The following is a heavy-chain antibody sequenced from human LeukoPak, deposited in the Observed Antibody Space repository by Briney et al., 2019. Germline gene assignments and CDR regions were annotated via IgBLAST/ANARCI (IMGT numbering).Heavy chain of an antibody. CDR2: IWYDGSNK. J-gene: IGHJ6*02. D-gene: IGHD6-19*01. CDR1: GFTFSSYG. V-gene: IGHV3-33*01. Sequence: GGSLRLSCAASGFTFSSYGMHWVRQAPGKGLEWVAVIWYDGSNKYYADSVEGRFTISRDNSKNTLYLQMNSLRAEDTAVYYCAREHQWLVLYYYGMDVWGQGTTVTVSS. CDR3: AREHQWLVLYYYGMDV.